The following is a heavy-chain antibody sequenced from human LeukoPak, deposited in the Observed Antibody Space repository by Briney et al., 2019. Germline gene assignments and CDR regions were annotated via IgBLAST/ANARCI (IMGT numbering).Heavy chain of an antibody. V-gene: IGHV4-59*01. Sequence: SETLSLTCTVSGGSISSYYWSWIRQPPGKGLEWIGYIYCSGSTNYNPSLRSRVTISVDTSKNQFSLKLSSVTAADTAVYYCASLYSSSYNWFDPWGQGTLVTVSS. CDR3: ASLYSSSYNWFDP. D-gene: IGHD6-13*01. CDR1: GGSISSYY. J-gene: IGHJ5*02. CDR2: IYCSGST.